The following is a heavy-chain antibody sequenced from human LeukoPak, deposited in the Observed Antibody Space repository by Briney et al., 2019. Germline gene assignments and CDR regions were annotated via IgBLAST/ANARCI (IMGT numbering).Heavy chain of an antibody. V-gene: IGHV1-2*02. D-gene: IGHD2-15*01. CDR3: AIDCSGGSCLPPFDY. CDR2: INPNSGCP. J-gene: IGHJ4*02. CDR1: GYTFTCYY. Sequence: ASVKVSCKASGYTFTCYYMHWVGQAPGQGVEGMGWINPNSGCPNYAQKFQGSLTMTRYTSISTAYMELIRLRSDDTAVYYCAIDCSGGSCLPPFDYWGQGTLVTVSS.